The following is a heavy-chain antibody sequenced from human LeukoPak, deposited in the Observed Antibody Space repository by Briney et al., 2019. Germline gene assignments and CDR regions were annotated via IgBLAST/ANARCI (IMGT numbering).Heavy chain of an antibody. D-gene: IGHD3-3*01. Sequence: PGRSLRLSCTASGFTFGDYAMSWVRQAPGKGLEWVSAISGSGGSTYYADSVKGRFTISRDNSKNTLYLQMNSLRAEDTAVYYCAKDLGDLDFDYWGQGTLVTVSS. V-gene: IGHV3-23*01. CDR3: AKDLGDLDFDY. CDR2: ISGSGGST. CDR1: GFTFGDYA. J-gene: IGHJ4*02.